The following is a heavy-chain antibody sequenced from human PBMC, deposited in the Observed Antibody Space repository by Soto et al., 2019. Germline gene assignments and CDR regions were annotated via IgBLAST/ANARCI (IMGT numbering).Heavy chain of an antibody. V-gene: IGHV1-18*04. D-gene: IGHD2-2*02. CDR3: ARDRVVPAAIPCFDY. Sequence: QVQLVQSGAEVKKPGALVKVSCKASGYTFTSYGISWVRQAPGQGREWMGWISAYNGNTNYAQKLQGRVTMTTDTSTSTAYMELRSLRSDDTAVYYWARDRVVPAAIPCFDYWGQGTLVTVSS. J-gene: IGHJ4*02. CDR1: GYTFTSYG. CDR2: ISAYNGNT.